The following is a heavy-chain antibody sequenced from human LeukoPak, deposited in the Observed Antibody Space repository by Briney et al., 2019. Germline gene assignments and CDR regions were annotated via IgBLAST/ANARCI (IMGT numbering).Heavy chain of an antibody. Sequence: SETLSLTCTVSGGSISSSSYYWSWIRQPPGKGLEWIGEINHSGSTNYNPSLKSRVTISVDTSKNQFSLKLSSVTAADTAVYYCARAPIGAKSHDAFDIWGQGTMVTVSS. CDR3: ARAPIGAKSHDAFDI. CDR2: INHSGST. J-gene: IGHJ3*02. CDR1: GGSISSSSYY. D-gene: IGHD4/OR15-4a*01. V-gene: IGHV4-39*07.